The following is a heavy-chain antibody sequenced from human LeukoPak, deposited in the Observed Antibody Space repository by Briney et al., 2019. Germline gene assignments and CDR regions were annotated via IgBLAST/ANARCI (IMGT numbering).Heavy chain of an antibody. Sequence: GGSLGLSCAVSGFTFSGFSFNWVRQSPGKGLEWVSSISSTSTFIYYADSMKGRFTISRDNAKNSLYLQMNSLRAEDTAVYYCASAYGSGSHAFDIWGQGTMVTVSS. CDR2: ISSTSTFI. CDR3: ASAYGSGSHAFDI. CDR1: GFTFSGFS. J-gene: IGHJ3*02. V-gene: IGHV3-21*06. D-gene: IGHD3-10*01.